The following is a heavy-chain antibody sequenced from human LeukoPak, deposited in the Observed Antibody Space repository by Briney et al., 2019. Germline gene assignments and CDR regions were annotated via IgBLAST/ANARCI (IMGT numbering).Heavy chain of an antibody. Sequence: SETLSLTCVVYGGSFSGYYWSWIRQPPGKGLEWIGEINHSGSTNYNPSLKSRVTISVDTSKNQSSLKLSSVTAADTAVYYCAIAAAGTRVDFDYWGQGTLVTVSS. V-gene: IGHV4-34*01. J-gene: IGHJ4*02. D-gene: IGHD6-13*01. CDR2: INHSGST. CDR1: GGSFSGYY. CDR3: AIAAAGTRVDFDY.